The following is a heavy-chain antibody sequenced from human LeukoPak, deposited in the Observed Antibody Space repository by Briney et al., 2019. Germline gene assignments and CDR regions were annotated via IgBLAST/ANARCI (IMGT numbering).Heavy chain of an antibody. Sequence: SETLSLTCAVSGYSISSGYYWGWIRQPPGKGLEWIGEINHSGSTNYNPSLKSRVTISVDTSKNQFSLKLSSVTAADTAVYYCARIVIAVAGTRDVVDYRGQGTLVTVSS. V-gene: IGHV4-38-2*01. CDR2: INHSGST. CDR3: ARIVIAVAGTRDVVDY. CDR1: GYSISSGYY. D-gene: IGHD6-19*01. J-gene: IGHJ4*02.